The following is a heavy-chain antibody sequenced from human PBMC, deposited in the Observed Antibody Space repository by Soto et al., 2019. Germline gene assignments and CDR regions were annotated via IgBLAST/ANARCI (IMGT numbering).Heavy chain of an antibody. CDR2: IVVGSDNT. Sequence: GASVKVSCKASGFTFTSSAVQWVRQARGQRLEWIGWIVVGSDNTNYAQKFQERATITRDMSTSTAYMELSSLRSEDTAVYYCAADQDCTSTSCYPYNFDSWGQGTLVTVSS. J-gene: IGHJ4*02. CDR1: GFTFTSSA. CDR3: AADQDCTSTSCYPYNFDS. V-gene: IGHV1-58*01. D-gene: IGHD2-2*01.